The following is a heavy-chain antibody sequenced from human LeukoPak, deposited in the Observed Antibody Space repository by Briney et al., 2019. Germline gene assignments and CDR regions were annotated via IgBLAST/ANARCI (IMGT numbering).Heavy chain of an antibody. CDR1: GFTFSSYG. V-gene: IGHV3-30*02. Sequence: GGSLRLSCAASGFTFSSYGMHWVRQTPGKGLEGVAFIRYDGSNEYYADSVKGRFTISRDNSKNTLYLQMNRLRAEDTAVYYCAKADGGYYPYYFDYWGQGTLVTVSS. J-gene: IGHJ4*02. D-gene: IGHD4-17*01. CDR2: IRYDGSNE. CDR3: AKADGGYYPYYFDY.